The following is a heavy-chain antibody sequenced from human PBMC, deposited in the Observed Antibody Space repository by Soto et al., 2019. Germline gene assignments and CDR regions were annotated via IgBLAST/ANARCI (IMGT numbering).Heavy chain of an antibody. V-gene: IGHV1-69*12. CDR3: ASGIQLWLRRIKSGYSG. CDR1: GGTFSTYA. J-gene: IGHJ4*02. D-gene: IGHD5-18*01. CDR2: IIPMFGTA. Sequence: QVQLVQSGAEVKKPESSVKVSCKAPGGTFSTYAISWVRQAPGQGLEWMGGIIPMFGTANYAKRFQDRVTITGDESTNTVYMELSSLRSEDTAVYFCASGIQLWLRRIKSGYSGWGQGTLVTVSS.